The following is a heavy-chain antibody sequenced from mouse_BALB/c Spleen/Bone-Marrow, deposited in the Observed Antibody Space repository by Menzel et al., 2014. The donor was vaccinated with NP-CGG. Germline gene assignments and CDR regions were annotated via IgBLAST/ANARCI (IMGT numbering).Heavy chain of an antibody. J-gene: IGHJ2*01. V-gene: IGHV1-62-2*01. Sequence: VKLVESGAGLAKPGASVKLSCKASGYTFTEYIIHWVKQRPGQGLEWIGWFYPGSGSIKYNEKFKDKATLTADKSSSTVYMELSRLTSEDSAVYFCARREGGGYFDYWGQGTTLTVSS. D-gene: IGHD1-1*02. CDR1: GYTFTEYI. CDR3: ARREGGGYFDY. CDR2: FYPGSGSI.